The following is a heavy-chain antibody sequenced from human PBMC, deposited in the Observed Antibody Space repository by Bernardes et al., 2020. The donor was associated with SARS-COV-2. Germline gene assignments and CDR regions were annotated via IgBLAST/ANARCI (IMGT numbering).Heavy chain of an antibody. CDR2: INQSGST. D-gene: IGHD6-19*01. V-gene: IGHV4-34*01. CDR1: NGSLSGPF. CDR3: ARTPTVAGFDY. Sequence: SETLSLTCGVHNGSLSGPFWSWIRQTPGKGLEWIGEINQSGSTKYNPSLKSRVTISVDTSKRQLSLKVTSVTAADTAVYYCARTPTVAGFDYWGQGTLVIVSS. J-gene: IGHJ4*02.